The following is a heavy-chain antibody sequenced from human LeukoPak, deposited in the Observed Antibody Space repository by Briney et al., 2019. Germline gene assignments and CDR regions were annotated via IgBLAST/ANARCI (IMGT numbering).Heavy chain of an antibody. CDR1: GFTFSSYG. J-gene: IGHJ4*02. V-gene: IGHV3-33*01. CDR3: ARDREAAADLGY. Sequence: PGGSLRLSSAASGFTFSSYGMHWVRQAPGKGLELVAIIWNDGSNEYYADSVKGRFTISRDNSKNTLYLQMNSLRVEDTAVYYCARDREAAADLGYWGQGTLVTVSS. CDR2: IWNDGSNE. D-gene: IGHD6-13*01.